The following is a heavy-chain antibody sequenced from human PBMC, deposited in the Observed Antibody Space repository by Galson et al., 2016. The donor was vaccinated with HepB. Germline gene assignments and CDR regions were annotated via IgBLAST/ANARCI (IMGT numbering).Heavy chain of an antibody. J-gene: IGHJ6*02. Sequence: SLRLSCAASGFTFSTYSMTWVRQAPGKGLGWVSAISGTGGRTHYADSVKGRFSISRDGSKNTLYLQLNTLRVDDTAVYYCAKSSCGGECYYRMDVWGQGTTVTVSS. V-gene: IGHV3-23*01. D-gene: IGHD2-21*01. CDR3: AKSSCGGECYYRMDV. CDR1: GFTFSTYS. CDR2: ISGTGGRT.